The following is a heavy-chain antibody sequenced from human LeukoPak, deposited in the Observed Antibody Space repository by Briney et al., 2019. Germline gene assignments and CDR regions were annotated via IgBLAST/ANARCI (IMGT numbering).Heavy chain of an antibody. CDR1: GYTLTELS. J-gene: IGHJ4*02. V-gene: IGHV1-24*01. CDR3: AKLYDSSGYSAAYYFDY. D-gene: IGHD3-22*01. Sequence: ASVKVSCKVSGYTLTELSMHWVRQAPGKGLEWMGGFDPEDGETIYAQKFQGRVTMTEDTSTDTAYMELSSLRSDDTAVYYCAKLYDSSGYSAAYYFDYWGQGTLVTVSS. CDR2: FDPEDGET.